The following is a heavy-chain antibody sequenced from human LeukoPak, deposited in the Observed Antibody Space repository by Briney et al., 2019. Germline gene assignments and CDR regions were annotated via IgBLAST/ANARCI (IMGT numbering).Heavy chain of an antibody. V-gene: IGHV3-30*01. CDR3: ARGPGPIAGAKNPFDI. Sequence: GGSLKLSCAASGLTFSSYAMHWVRQAPGKGLEWVAVISYDGSNKYYADSVKGRFTISGDKSKNTLYLQMNSLRPEDTAFYYCARGPGPIAGAKNPFDIWGQGTMVTVSS. CDR1: GLTFSSYA. D-gene: IGHD1-26*01. CDR2: ISYDGSNK. J-gene: IGHJ3*02.